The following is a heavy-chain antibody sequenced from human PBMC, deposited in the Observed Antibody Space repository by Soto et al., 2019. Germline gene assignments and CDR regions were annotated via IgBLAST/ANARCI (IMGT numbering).Heavy chain of an antibody. CDR2: TKPKKENFKT. D-gene: IGHD2-15*01. Sequence: EVQVVESGGNLVQTGGSLTLSCAASGFSLSDHYMDWVRQAPGKGLEWVGRTKPKKENFKTDYATSVKGRFTLSRDDSKHSLYLQMNSLKSDDTAVYYCVALLSGHPYWGQGTLLTVSS. CDR3: VALLSGHPY. J-gene: IGHJ4*02. V-gene: IGHV3-72*01. CDR1: GFSLSDHY.